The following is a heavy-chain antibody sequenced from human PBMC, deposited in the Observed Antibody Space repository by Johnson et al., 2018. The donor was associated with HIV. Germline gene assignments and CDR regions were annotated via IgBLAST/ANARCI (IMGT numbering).Heavy chain of an antibody. CDR1: EFTFSTFSRNA. J-gene: IGHJ3*02. CDR2: ISYDGTNK. CDR3: ATPQEGYSAFDI. V-gene: IGHV3-30*14. D-gene: IGHD2-15*01. Sequence: VQLVESGGGVVQPGRSLRLSCAASEFTFSTFSRNAMHLVRQAPGKGLEWVAVISYDGTNKYYADSVKGRFTISRDNSKNTLYLQMGSLRAEDTAVYYCATPQEGYSAFDIWGQGTMVTVSS.